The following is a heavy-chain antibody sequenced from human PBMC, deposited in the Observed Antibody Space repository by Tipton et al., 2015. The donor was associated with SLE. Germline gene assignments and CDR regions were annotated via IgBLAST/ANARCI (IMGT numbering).Heavy chain of an antibody. CDR3: AKNGGSSSWYYYAMDV. D-gene: IGHD6-13*01. CDR2: IYTSGST. J-gene: IGHJ6*02. Sequence: LRLSCTVSGGSISSYYWSWIRQPAGKGLEWIGRIYTSGSTNYNPSLKSRVTMSVDTSKNQFSLKLSSVTAADTAVYYCAKNGGSSSWYYYAMDVWGQGTTVTVSS. CDR1: GGSISSYY. V-gene: IGHV4-4*07.